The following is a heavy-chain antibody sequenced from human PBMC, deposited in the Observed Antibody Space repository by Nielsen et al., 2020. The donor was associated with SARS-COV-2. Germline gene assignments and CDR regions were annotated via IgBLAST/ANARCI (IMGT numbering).Heavy chain of an antibody. Sequence: ASVKVSCKASGYTFTSYYMHWVRQAPGQGLEWMGIINPSGGSTSYAQKFQGRVTMTRDTSTSTVYMELSSLRSEDTAVYYCARGIRKVQLERHAMAGYWGQGTLVTVSS. J-gene: IGHJ4*02. CDR2: INPSGGST. CDR3: ARGIRKVQLERHAMAGY. D-gene: IGHD1-1*01. V-gene: IGHV1-46*01. CDR1: GYTFTSYY.